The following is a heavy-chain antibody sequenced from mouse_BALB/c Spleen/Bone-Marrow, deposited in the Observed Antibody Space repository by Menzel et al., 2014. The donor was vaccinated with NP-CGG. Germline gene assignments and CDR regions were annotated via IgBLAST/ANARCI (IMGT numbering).Heavy chain of an antibody. CDR3: ARRGIYYGNNVFAY. CDR2: IYYSGST. J-gene: IGHJ3*01. CDR1: GYSITSGYS. Sequence: VQLQQSGPDLVKPSQPLSLTCTVTGYSITSGYSWHWIRQFPGNKLEWMGYIYYSGSTNYNPSLKSRISITRDTSKNQFFLQLNSVTTEDTATYYCARRGIYYGNNVFAYWGQGTLVTVSA. D-gene: IGHD2-1*01. V-gene: IGHV3-1*02.